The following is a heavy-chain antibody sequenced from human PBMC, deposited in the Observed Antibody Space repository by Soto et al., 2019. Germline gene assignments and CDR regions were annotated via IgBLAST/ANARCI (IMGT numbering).Heavy chain of an antibody. CDR1: GYTFTRHY. V-gene: IGHV1-46*01. J-gene: IGHJ3*02. D-gene: IGHD6-13*01. Sequence: QMQLVQSGAEVKKRGASVKVSCKASGYTFTRHYTHWVRQAPGQGLEWMGIINSSGGHTYYAQKFQGRVALISDTSTSTVYMELSSLRSEDTAVYYCARDLLAAGSDALDIWGQGTLVTVSS. CDR3: ARDLLAAGSDALDI. CDR2: INSSGGHT.